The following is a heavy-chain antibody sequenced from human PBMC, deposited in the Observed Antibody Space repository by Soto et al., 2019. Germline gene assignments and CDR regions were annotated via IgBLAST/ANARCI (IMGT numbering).Heavy chain of an antibody. CDR1: GGTFSSYA. V-gene: IGHV1-69*13. J-gene: IGHJ4*02. CDR2: IIPIFGTA. D-gene: IGHD5-12*01. CDR3: AKGGYDPLSEIDY. Sequence: RASVKVSCKASGGTFSSYAISWVRQAPGQGLEWMGGIIPIFGTANYAQKFQGRVTITADESTSTAYMELSSLRSEDTAVYYCAKGGYDPLSEIDYWGQGTLVTVSS.